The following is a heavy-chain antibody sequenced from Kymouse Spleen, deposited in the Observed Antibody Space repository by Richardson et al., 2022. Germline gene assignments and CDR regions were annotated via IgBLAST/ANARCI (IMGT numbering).Heavy chain of an antibody. CDR2: IGTAGDT. J-gene: IGHJ6*02. D-gene: IGHD3-9*01. V-gene: IGHV3-13*01. CDR3: ARSTIF*LLLLRYGR. CDR1: GFTFSSYD. Sequence: EVQLVESGGGLVQPGGSLRLSCAASGFTFSSYDMHWVRQATGKGLEWVSAIGTAGDTYYPGSVKGRFTISRENAKNSLYLQMNSLRAGDTAVYYCARSTIF*LLLLRYGRLGPRDHGHRLL.